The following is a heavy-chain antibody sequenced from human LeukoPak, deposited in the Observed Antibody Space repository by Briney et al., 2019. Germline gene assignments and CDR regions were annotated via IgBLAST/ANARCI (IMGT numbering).Heavy chain of an antibody. Sequence: GGSLRLSCAASGFTFSSYAMSWVRQAPGKGLEWVSAISGSGGSTYYADSVKGRFTISRDNSKNTLYLQMNSLRAEDTAVHYCAKAPRLGYCSSTSCLYFDYWGQGTLVTVSS. J-gene: IGHJ4*02. CDR2: ISGSGGST. V-gene: IGHV3-23*01. CDR1: GFTFSSYA. CDR3: AKAPRLGYCSSTSCLYFDY. D-gene: IGHD2-2*01.